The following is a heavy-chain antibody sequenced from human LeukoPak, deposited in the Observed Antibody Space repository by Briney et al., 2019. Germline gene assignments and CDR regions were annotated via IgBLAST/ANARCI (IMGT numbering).Heavy chain of an antibody. CDR3: ARPDWPWRYFDY. D-gene: IGHD3-9*01. Sequence: GESLKISCKGSGYIFTSYSIAWVRQMPGKGLEWMGVIYPYDSEIRYSPSFRGQVTISADKSISTAYLQWSSLKASDTAMYYCARPDWPWRYFDYWGQGTLVTVSS. J-gene: IGHJ4*02. CDR1: GYIFTSYS. CDR2: IYPYDSEI. V-gene: IGHV5-51*01.